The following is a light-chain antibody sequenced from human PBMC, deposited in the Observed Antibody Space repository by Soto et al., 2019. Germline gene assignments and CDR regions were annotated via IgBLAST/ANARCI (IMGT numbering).Light chain of an antibody. J-gene: IGKJ3*01. V-gene: IGKV1D-13*01. CDR2: DAS. CDR3: QQFNNWPVT. CDR1: QAISSA. Sequence: ANHLPQSPSSVSASGGDRFTITCRASQAISSALAWYQQKPGKPPKLLIYDASTLQSGVPSRFSGTASGTDFTLTINSLQPEDFATYYCQQFNNWPVTFGPGTKVDIK.